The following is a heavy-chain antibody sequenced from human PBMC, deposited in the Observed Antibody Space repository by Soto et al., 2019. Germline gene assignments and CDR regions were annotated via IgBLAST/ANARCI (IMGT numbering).Heavy chain of an antibody. CDR2: IYYSGST. D-gene: IGHD1-1*01. Sequence: SETLSLTCTVSGGSISSGGYYWSWIRQHPGKGLEWIGYIYYSGSTYYNPSLKSRVTISVDTSKNQFSLKLSSVTAADTAVYYCASETWNTNWFDPWGQGTLVTVSS. J-gene: IGHJ5*02. CDR1: GGSISSGGYY. V-gene: IGHV4-31*03. CDR3: ASETWNTNWFDP.